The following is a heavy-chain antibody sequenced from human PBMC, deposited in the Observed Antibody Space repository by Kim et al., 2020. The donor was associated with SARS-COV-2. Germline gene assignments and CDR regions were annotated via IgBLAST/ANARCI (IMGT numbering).Heavy chain of an antibody. CDR3: ARHTYGGKPIYYYYGMDV. V-gene: IGHV5-51*01. J-gene: IGHJ6*02. Sequence: GESLKISCKGSGYSFTSYWIGWVRQMPGKGLEWMGIIYPGDSDTRYSPSFQGQVTISADKSISTAYLQWSSLKASDTAMYYCARHTYGGKPIYYYYGMDVWGQGTTVTVSS. CDR2: IYPGDSDT. D-gene: IGHD4-17*01. CDR1: GYSFTSYW.